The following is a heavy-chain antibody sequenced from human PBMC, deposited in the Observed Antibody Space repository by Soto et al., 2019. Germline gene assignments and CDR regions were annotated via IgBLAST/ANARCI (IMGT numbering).Heavy chain of an antibody. V-gene: IGHV3-53*01. CDR2: IYSGGTT. D-gene: IGHD2-15*01. CDR1: GFTVSSNY. CDR3: AKYGSGKNKLFDP. Sequence: PGGSLRLSCAASGFTVSSNYMSWVRQAPGKGLEWVSLIYSGGTTYYADSVKGRFTISRDNSKNTLYLQMNSLRAEDTAVYYCAKYGSGKNKLFDPWGQGTLVTVSS. J-gene: IGHJ5*02.